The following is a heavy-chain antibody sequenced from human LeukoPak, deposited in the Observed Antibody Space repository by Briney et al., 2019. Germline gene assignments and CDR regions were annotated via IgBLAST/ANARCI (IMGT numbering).Heavy chain of an antibody. CDR3: ARDGVYSSSSPDY. V-gene: IGHV3-7*01. CDR2: IKQDGSEK. D-gene: IGHD6-6*01. CDR1: GFTFSTYW. J-gene: IGHJ4*02. Sequence: PGGSLRLSCAASGFTFSTYWMSWVRQAPGKGLEWVANIKQDGSEKYYVDSVEGRFTISRDNAKNSLYLQMNSLRAEDTAVYYCARDGVYSSSSPDYWGQGTLVTVSS.